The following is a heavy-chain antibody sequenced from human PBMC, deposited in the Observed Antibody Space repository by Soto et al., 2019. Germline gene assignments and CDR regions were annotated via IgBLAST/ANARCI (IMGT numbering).Heavy chain of an antibody. CDR2: IGTSDSSI. Sequence: EVQLVESGGGLVKPGGSLRLSCAASGFTFSSHNIYWFRQPPGKGLEWVSSIGTSDSSIYYADSVRGRFTISKDNAKNAVYLQMDSLRAEDTAIYHCARELSTMMRAYNWGQGTLVTVSS. V-gene: IGHV3-21*02. CDR3: ARELSTMMRAYN. CDR1: GFTFSSHN. D-gene: IGHD3-22*01. J-gene: IGHJ4*02.